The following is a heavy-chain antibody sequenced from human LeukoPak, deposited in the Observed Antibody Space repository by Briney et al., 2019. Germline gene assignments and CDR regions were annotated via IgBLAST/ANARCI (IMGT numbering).Heavy chain of an antibody. CDR1: GITLGNYG. CDR3: ARRNGRDSCPYLFDT. D-gene: IGHD1-26*01. J-gene: IGHJ3*02. CDR2: IGDNGGNT. Sequence: GGSRRLPCAVSGITLGNYGITCVRRVPGGGREWVAAIGDNGGNTNYADNVKGRVTITTDNSKSTAYLEMNSLRSDDTAVYYCARRNGRDSCPYLFDTWGQGTMVTVSS. V-gene: IGHV3-23*01.